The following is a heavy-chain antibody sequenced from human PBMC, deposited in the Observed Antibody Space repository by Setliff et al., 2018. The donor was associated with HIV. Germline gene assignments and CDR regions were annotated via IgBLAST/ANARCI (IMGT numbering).Heavy chain of an antibody. J-gene: IGHJ6*02. Sequence: PGGSLRLSCAASGFTFSTYGMQWVRQAPGKGLEWVAFIRYDGSNQYYADSVKGRFTISTDNSKNTLYLQMDSLRVEDTTVYYCTRKLAPGHGMDVWGQGTTVTVSS. CDR3: TRKLAPGHGMDV. CDR2: IRYDGSNQ. D-gene: IGHD3-3*02. CDR1: GFTFSTYG. V-gene: IGHV3-30*02.